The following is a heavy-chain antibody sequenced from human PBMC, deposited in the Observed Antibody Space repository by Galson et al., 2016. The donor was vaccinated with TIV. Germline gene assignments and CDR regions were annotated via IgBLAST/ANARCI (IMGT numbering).Heavy chain of an antibody. D-gene: IGHD7-27*01. J-gene: IGHJ3*02. V-gene: IGHV4-59*01. CDR3: ARDLGLSAFDI. CDR2: ISDSGAS. CDR1: EDSISRYY. Sequence: LSLTCSVSEDSISRYYVSWIRQPPGKGLEWIAYISDSGASNKNPSLESRVTISMDTSKKQTSLKLRSVTAADTAVYYCARDLGLSAFDIWGRGTMVTVSS.